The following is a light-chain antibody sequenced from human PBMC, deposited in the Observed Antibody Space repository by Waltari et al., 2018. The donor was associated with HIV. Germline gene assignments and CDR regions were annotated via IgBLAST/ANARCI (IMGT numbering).Light chain of an antibody. CDR3: SSYTSSSTLV. Sequence: QSALTQPASVSGSPGQSITISCTGTSSDVGGYNYVSWYQQHPGKAPNRMIYDVSDRPSGVSNRFSGAKSGNTASLTISGLQAEDEADYYCSSYTSSSTLVFGGGTKLTVL. CDR2: DVS. J-gene: IGLJ2*01. V-gene: IGLV2-14*01. CDR1: SSDVGGYNY.